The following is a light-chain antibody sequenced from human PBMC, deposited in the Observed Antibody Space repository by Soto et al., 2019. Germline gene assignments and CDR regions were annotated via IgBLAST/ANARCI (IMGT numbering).Light chain of an antibody. CDR2: VNRDGSH. Sequence: QPVLTQSPSASASLGASVKLTCTLSSDHSNYIIAWHQQPPEKGPRYLMKVNRDGSHTKGNGIPDRFSGSSSGPERYLTISSLQSEDEAVYYCQTWGTGIRVFGGGTKLTVL. CDR3: QTWGTGIRV. CDR1: SDHSNYI. J-gene: IGLJ3*02. V-gene: IGLV4-69*01.